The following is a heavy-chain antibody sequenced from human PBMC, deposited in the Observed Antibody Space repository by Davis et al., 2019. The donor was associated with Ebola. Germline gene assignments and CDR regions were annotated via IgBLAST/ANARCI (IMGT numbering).Heavy chain of an antibody. CDR3: AKAYSAYYYYGMDV. D-gene: IGHD5-18*01. Sequence: GESLKISCAASGFTFSSYEMNWVRQAPGKGLEWVSYISSSGSTIYYADSVKGRFTISRDNSKNTLYLQMNSLRAEDTAVYYCAKAYSAYYYYGMDVWGQGTTVTVSS. CDR1: GFTFSSYE. J-gene: IGHJ6*02. V-gene: IGHV3-48*03. CDR2: ISSSGSTI.